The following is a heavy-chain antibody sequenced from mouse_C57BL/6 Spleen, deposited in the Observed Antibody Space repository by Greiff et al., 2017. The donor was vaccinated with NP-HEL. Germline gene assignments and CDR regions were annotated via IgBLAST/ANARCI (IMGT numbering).Heavy chain of an antibody. J-gene: IGHJ2*01. CDR3: ARRGGNYVGYFDY. CDR2: IDPSDSET. CDR1: GYTFTSYW. V-gene: IGHV1-52*01. D-gene: IGHD2-1*01. Sequence: QVQLQQPGAELVRPGSSVKLSCKASGYTFTSYWMHWVKQRPIQGLEWIGNIDPSDSETHYNQKFKDKATLTVDKSSSTAYMQLSSLTSEDSAVYYCARRGGNYVGYFDYWGQGTTLTVSS.